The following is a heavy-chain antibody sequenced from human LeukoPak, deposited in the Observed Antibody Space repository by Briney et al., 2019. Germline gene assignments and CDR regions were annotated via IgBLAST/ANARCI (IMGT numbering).Heavy chain of an antibody. D-gene: IGHD6-13*01. V-gene: IGHV3-30*02. CDR3: AREESSLVLGGLAY. J-gene: IGHJ4*02. CDR1: GFTFSNYG. CDR2: IQTDGNTK. Sequence: GGSLRLSCAASGFTFSNYGIHWVRQAPGKGLEWVTFIQTDGNTKYYADSVRGRLTISRDNSKNTVSPQMNSLRAEDTAVYYCAREESSLVLGGLAYWGQGTLVTVSS.